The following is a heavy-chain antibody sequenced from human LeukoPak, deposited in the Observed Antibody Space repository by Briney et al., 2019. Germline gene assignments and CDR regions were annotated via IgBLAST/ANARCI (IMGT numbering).Heavy chain of an antibody. D-gene: IGHD5-18*01. CDR2: ISYDGSNK. Sequence: GGSRRLSCAASGFTFSSYAMHWVRQAPGKGLEWVAVISYDGSNKYYADSVKGRFTISRDDSKNTLYLQMNSLKTEDTAVYYCTTDYAAAMVTANDYWGQGTLVTVSS. CDR1: GFTFSSYA. V-gene: IGHV3-30-3*01. J-gene: IGHJ4*02. CDR3: TTDYAAAMVTANDY.